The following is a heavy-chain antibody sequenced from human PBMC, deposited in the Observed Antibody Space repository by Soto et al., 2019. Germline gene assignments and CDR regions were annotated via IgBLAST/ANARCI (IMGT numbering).Heavy chain of an antibody. D-gene: IGHD4-4*01. V-gene: IGHV3-15*07. Sequence: GGSLRLSCAASGFTFSNAWMNWVRQAPGKGLEWVGRIKSKTDGGTTDYAAPVKGRFTISRDDSKNTLYLQMNSLKTDDTAVYYCTTVSPRNYSNYYFHYYYYYYGMDVWGQGTTVTVSS. CDR2: IKSKTDGGTT. CDR3: TTVSPRNYSNYYFHYYYYYYGMDV. CDR1: GFTFSNAW. J-gene: IGHJ6*02.